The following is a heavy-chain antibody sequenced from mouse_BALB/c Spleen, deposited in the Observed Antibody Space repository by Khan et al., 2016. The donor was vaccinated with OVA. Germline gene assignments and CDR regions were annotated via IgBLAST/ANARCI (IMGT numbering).Heavy chain of an antibody. CDR3: AGHYYGSILYLYFDV. CDR1: GYTFTSYD. Sequence: QVQLKQSGAELVKPGASVKLSCKASGYTFTSYDINWVRQRPEQGLEWIGWIFPGDGSTKYHEKFKGKATLTSDKSSSTAYMQLSRLDSEDSAVYVGAGHYYGSILYLYFDVWGAGTTVTVSS. D-gene: IGHD1-1*01. CDR2: IFPGDGST. J-gene: IGHJ1*01. V-gene: IGHV1S56*01.